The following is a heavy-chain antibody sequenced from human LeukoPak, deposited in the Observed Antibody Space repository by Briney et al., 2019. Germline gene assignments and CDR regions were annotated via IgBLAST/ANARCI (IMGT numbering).Heavy chain of an antibody. J-gene: IGHJ4*02. V-gene: IGHV1-2*02. CDR2: INPNSGGT. CDR1: GYTFTGYY. Sequence: GPSVKVSCNASGYTFTGYYMHWVRQAPGQGLEWMGWINPNSGGTNYAQKFQGRVTMTRDTSISTAYMELSRLRSDDTAVYYCAREWGGVVLAYWGQGTLVTVSS. D-gene: IGHD3-16*01. CDR3: AREWGGVVLAY.